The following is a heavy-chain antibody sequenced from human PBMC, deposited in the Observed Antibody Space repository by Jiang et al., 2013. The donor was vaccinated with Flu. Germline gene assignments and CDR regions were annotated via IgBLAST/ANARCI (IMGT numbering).Heavy chain of an antibody. CDR2: INPNSGGT. CDR3: ARDRPPLPLSGSGGLDV. J-gene: IGHJ6*02. V-gene: IGHV1-2*04. Sequence: GAEVKKPGASVKVSCKASGYTFTGYYMHWVRQAPGQGLEWMGWINPNSGGTNYAQKFQGWVTMTRDTSISTAYMELSRLRSDDTAVYYCARDRPPLPLSGSGGLDVWGQGTTVTVSS. CDR1: GYTFTGYY. D-gene: IGHD2-15*01.